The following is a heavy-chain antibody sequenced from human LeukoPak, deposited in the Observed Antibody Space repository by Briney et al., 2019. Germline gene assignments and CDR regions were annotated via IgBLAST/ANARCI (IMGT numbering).Heavy chain of an antibody. CDR3: ARGQYSSGLYNWFDP. CDR2: MNPNSGNT. Sequence: ASVKVSFTASGYTFTIYDINWVRQAPGQGLEWMGWMNPNSGNTGYAQKFQGRVTMTRNTSISTAYMELSSLRSEDTAVYYCARGQYSSGLYNWFDPWGQGTLVTVSS. J-gene: IGHJ5*02. D-gene: IGHD6-19*01. V-gene: IGHV1-8*01. CDR1: GYTFTIYD.